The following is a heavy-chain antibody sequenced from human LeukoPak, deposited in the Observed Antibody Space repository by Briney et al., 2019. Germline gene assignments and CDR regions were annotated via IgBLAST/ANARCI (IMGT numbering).Heavy chain of an antibody. J-gene: IGHJ6*02. CDR2: IYYSGST. CDR1: GGSISSSSYY. Sequence: SETLSLTCTVSGGSISSSSYYWVWIRQPPGKGLEWIGSIYYSGSTYYNPSLKSRVTISVDTSKNQFSLKLSSVTAADTAVYYCARAYCSSTSCYYYYYYYGMDVWGQGTTVTVSS. D-gene: IGHD2-2*01. CDR3: ARAYCSSTSCYYYYYYYGMDV. V-gene: IGHV4-39*01.